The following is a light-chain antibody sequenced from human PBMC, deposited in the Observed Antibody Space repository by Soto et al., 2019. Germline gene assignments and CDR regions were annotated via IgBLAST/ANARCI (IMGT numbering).Light chain of an antibody. CDR2: DAS. V-gene: IGKV1-33*01. CDR3: QQYDNIRVYT. J-gene: IGKJ2*01. Sequence: DIQMTQSPSSLSASIGDRVTITCQASQDISIYLNWYQQKPGKAPKLLLYDASNLETGVPSRFSGSGSGTDFTFTISSLQPEDIATYYCQQYDNIRVYTFGQGTKLEIK. CDR1: QDISIY.